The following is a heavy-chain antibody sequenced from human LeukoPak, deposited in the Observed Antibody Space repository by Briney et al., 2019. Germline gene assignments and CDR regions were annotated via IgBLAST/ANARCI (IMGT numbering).Heavy chain of an antibody. D-gene: IGHD3-16*01. J-gene: IGHJ3*02. CDR1: GFTFSSYG. CDR3: AKDGTGGGAGDAFDI. Sequence: PGGSLRLSCAASGFTFSSYGMHWVRQAPGKGLEWVAFIRYDGSNKYYADSVKGRFTISRDNSKNTLYLQMNSLRAEDTAVYYCAKDGTGGGAGDAFDIWGQGTMVTVSS. V-gene: IGHV3-30*02. CDR2: IRYDGSNK.